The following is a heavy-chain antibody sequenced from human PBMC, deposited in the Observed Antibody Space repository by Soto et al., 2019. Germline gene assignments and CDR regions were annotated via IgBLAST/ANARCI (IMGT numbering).Heavy chain of an antibody. V-gene: IGHV1-46*01. D-gene: IGHD3-10*01. CDR1: GYTFTSYY. CDR3: ARASLRSGSYWRTRNDAFDI. Sequence: GASVKVSCKASGYTFTSYYMHWVRQAPGQGLEWMGIINPSGGSTSYAQKFQGRVTMTRDTSTSTVYMELSSLRSEDTAVYYCARASLRSGSYWRTRNDAFDIWGQGTMVTVSS. CDR2: INPSGGST. J-gene: IGHJ3*02.